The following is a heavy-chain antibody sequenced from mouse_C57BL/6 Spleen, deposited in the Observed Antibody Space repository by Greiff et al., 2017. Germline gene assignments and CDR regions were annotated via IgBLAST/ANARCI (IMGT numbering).Heavy chain of an antibody. D-gene: IGHD1-1*01. Sequence: EVTLVESEGGLVKPGGSLKLSCAASGFTFSSYAMSWVRQTPEKRLEWVATISDGGSYTYYPDNVKGRFTISRDNAKNNLYLQMSHLKSEDTAMYYCARGVTTVVAPYYAMDYWGQGTSVTVSS. V-gene: IGHV5-4*03. J-gene: IGHJ4*01. CDR2: ISDGGSYT. CDR3: ARGVTTVVAPYYAMDY. CDR1: GFTFSSYA.